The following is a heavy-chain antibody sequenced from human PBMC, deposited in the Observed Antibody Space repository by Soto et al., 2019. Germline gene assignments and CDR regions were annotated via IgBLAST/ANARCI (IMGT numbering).Heavy chain of an antibody. CDR3: ARGMAPRFGWFDP. J-gene: IGHJ5*02. D-gene: IGHD2-8*01. CDR2: INHSGST. CDR1: GGSVSSGSYY. V-gene: IGHV4-61*01. Sequence: SETLSLTCTVSGGSVSSGSYYWSWIRQPPGKGLEWIGYINHSGSTNYNPSLKSRVTISVDTSKNQFSLKLSSVTAADTAVYYCARGMAPRFGWFDPLGQGNLVTVSS.